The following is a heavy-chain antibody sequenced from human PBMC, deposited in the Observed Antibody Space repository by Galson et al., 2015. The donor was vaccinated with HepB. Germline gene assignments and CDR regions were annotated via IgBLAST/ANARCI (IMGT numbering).Heavy chain of an antibody. CDR3: ARDRETYYYHSRAYYFDY. CDR1: GYTFTNYY. CDR2: INPSGGST. D-gene: IGHD3-22*01. Sequence: SVKVSCKASGYTFTNYYMHWVRQAPGQGLEWMGIINPSGGSTSYAQKFQGRVTMTRDTSTSTVYMELSSLRSEDTAVYYCARDRETYYYHSRAYYFDYGGQGTLVTVSS. J-gene: IGHJ4*02. V-gene: IGHV1-46*01.